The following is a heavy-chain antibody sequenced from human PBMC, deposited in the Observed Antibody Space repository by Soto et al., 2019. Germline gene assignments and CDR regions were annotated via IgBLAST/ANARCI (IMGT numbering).Heavy chain of an antibody. Sequence: QVQLQESGPGLVKPSETLSLTCTVSGGSISSYYWSWIRQPPGKGLEWIGYIYYSGSTNYNPSLKSRVTRSVDTSKNQFSLKLSSVTAADTAVYYCARGVNIVVVVAATLGWFDPWGQGTLVTVSS. V-gene: IGHV4-59*08. CDR3: ARGVNIVVVVAATLGWFDP. CDR2: IYYSGST. J-gene: IGHJ5*02. D-gene: IGHD2-15*01. CDR1: GGSISSYY.